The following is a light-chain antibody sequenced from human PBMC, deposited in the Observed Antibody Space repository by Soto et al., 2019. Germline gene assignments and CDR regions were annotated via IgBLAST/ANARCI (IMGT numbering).Light chain of an antibody. Sequence: DVQLTQSPSILSASVGDRVTITCRAREDISRWLAWYKQKPGKAPKLLIYKASTLESGVPSGFSGSGSGTEFNLTIGSLQPDDSAPSHGPPYNRRLSFGPGTKVEIK. V-gene: IGKV1-5*03. J-gene: IGKJ3*01. CDR2: KAS. CDR1: EDISRW. CDR3: PPYNRRLS.